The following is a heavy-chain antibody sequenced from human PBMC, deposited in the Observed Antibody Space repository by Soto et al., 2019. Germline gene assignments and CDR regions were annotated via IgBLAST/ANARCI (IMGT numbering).Heavy chain of an antibody. J-gene: IGHJ5*02. CDR3: ARERSNYATVRFDP. V-gene: IGHV1-8*01. Sequence: ASVKVSCKASGYTFTSYDINWVRQATGQGLEWMGWMNPNSGNTGYAQKFQGRVTMTRSTSISTAYMELSSLRSEDTAVYYCARERSNYATVRFDPWGQGTLVTAPQ. D-gene: IGHD4-4*01. CDR1: GYTFTSYD. CDR2: MNPNSGNT.